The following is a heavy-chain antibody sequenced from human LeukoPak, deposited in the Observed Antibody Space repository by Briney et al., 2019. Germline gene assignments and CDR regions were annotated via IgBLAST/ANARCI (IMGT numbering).Heavy chain of an antibody. V-gene: IGHV6-1*01. CDR2: TYYRSKWYN. CDR3: ARGGSYYPVEGFDY. D-gene: IGHD1-26*01. Sequence: SQTLSLTCDISGDRVSSNSAAWNWIRPSPSTGLEWLGRTYYRSKWYNDYVVSVKSRITINPGTSQTQFSPQLNSVAPEDTAVYYCARGGSYYPVEGFDYWGQGTLVTVSS. J-gene: IGHJ4*02. CDR1: GDRVSSNSAA.